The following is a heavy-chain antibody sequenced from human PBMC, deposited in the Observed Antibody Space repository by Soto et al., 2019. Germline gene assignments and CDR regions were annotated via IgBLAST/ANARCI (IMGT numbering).Heavy chain of an antibody. Sequence: SETLSLTCAVYGGSFSGYYWSWIRQPPGKGLEWIGEINHSGSTNYNPSLKSRVTISVDTSKNQFSLKLSSVTAADTAVYYCARVEGVVVPAAISFLSKTNSRNWFDPWGQGTLVTVSS. CDR1: GGSFSGYY. D-gene: IGHD2-2*01. CDR3: ARVEGVVVPAAISFLSKTNSRNWFDP. J-gene: IGHJ5*02. V-gene: IGHV4-34*01. CDR2: INHSGST.